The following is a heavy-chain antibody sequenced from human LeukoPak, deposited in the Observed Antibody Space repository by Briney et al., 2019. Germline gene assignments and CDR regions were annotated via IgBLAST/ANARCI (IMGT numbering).Heavy chain of an antibody. Sequence: PSETLSLTCAVYGGSISSYYCSWIRQPPAKGLEWVWVSNNSGSTNSNHSLKLRVTISVDTSKNKFSLKLSSVTAADTAVYYCARGRSGFWSGYDYYMDVWGKGTRVTVSS. CDR3: ARGRSGFWSGYDYYMDV. CDR1: GGSISSYY. CDR2: SNNSGST. J-gene: IGHJ6*03. D-gene: IGHD3-3*01. V-gene: IGHV4-34*01.